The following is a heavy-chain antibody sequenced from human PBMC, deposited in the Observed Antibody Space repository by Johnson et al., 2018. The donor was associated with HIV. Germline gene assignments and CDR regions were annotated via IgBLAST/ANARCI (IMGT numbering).Heavy chain of an antibody. J-gene: IGHJ3*02. CDR3: ARSGAASIAARGDAFDI. V-gene: IGHV3-74*01. CDR2: INSDGSST. CDR1: FTFSSYW. D-gene: IGHD6-6*01. Sequence: FTFSSYWMHWVRQAPGKGLVWVSRINSDGSSTSYADSVKGRFTISRDNAKNTLYLQMNSLRAEDTAVYYCARSGAASIAARGDAFDIWGQGTMVTVSS.